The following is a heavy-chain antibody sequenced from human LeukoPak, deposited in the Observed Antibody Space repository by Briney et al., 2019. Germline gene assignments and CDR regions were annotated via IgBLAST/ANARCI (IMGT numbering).Heavy chain of an antibody. CDR2: ISGSGHRT. D-gene: IGHD6-19*01. V-gene: IGHV3-23*01. CDR3: ATDGSGWSRSF. CDR1: GFTFSSYG. Sequence: GGSLRLPCAASGFTFSSYGVSWVRQAPGKGLEWVSGISGSGHRTYYADSVKGRFTISRDNSKNMVYLQMNSLRAEDTAIYYCATDGSGWSRSFWGQGTLVTVSS. J-gene: IGHJ4*02.